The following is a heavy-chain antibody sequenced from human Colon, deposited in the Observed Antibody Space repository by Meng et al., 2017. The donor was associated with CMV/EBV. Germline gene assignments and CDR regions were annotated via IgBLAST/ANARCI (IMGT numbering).Heavy chain of an antibody. Sequence: SETLSLTCTVSGGSISSYYWSWIRQPPGKGLEWIGYIYYSGSTNYNPSLRGRVTMSMDTSKNQFSLMLNSVTAADTAVYYCARGKTMDGVTYYFDSWGLGTLVTVSS. CDR3: ARGKTMDGVTYYFDS. D-gene: IGHD4/OR15-4a*01. CDR2: IYYSGST. J-gene: IGHJ4*02. CDR1: GGSISSYY. V-gene: IGHV4-59*01.